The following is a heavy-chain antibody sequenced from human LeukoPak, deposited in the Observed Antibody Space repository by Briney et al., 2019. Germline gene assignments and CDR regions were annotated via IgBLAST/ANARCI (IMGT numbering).Heavy chain of an antibody. V-gene: IGHV3-23*01. D-gene: IGHD3-9*01. Sequence: PGGSLRLSCAASGFTFNTYGMTWVRQAPGKGLEWVSAITGSGDSTNYADSVKGRFTISRDNSKNTLYLQMNSLRAEDTAVYYCARDFRAGYDILTVGYWGQGTLVTVSS. CDR2: ITGSGDST. J-gene: IGHJ4*02. CDR3: ARDFRAGYDILTVGY. CDR1: GFTFNTYG.